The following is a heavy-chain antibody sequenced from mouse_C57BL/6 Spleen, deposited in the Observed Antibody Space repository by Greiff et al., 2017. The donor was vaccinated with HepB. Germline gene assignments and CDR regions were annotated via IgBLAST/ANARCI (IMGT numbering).Heavy chain of an antibody. CDR3: TTATSMVTTWFDWYFDV. V-gene: IGHV14-4*01. CDR1: GFNIKDDY. J-gene: IGHJ1*03. Sequence: VQLQQSGAELVRPGASVKLSCTASGFNIKDDYMHWVKQRPEQGLEWIGWIDPENGDTEYASKFQGKATITAATSSNTAYLQLSSLTSEDTAVYYCTTATSMVTTWFDWYFDVWGTGTTVTVSS. CDR2: IDPENGDT. D-gene: IGHD2-2*01.